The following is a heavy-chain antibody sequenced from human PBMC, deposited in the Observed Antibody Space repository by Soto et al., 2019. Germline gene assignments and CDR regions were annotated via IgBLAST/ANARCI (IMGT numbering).Heavy chain of an antibody. CDR3: SRDPGFGAIDY. J-gene: IGHJ4*02. D-gene: IGHD3-10*01. CDR2: INPDGSVA. CDR1: GFTFSSSL. Sequence: PGGSLRLSCAASGFTFSSSLMAGVRQAPGKGLEWVALINPDGSVASYVGSVRGRFIISRDNAQNSLYLQMNSVSAEDTAVYYCSRDPGFGAIDYWGQGTLVTVSS. V-gene: IGHV3-7*01.